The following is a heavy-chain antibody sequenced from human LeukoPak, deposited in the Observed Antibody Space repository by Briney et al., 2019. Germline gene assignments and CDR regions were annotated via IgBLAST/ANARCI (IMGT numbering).Heavy chain of an antibody. CDR2: IIPIFGTA. D-gene: IGHD6-6*01. Sequence: SVKVSCKASGGTFSNYAISWVRQAPGQGLEWMGGIIPIFGTANYAQKFQGRVTITADESTSTAYMELSSLRSEDTAVYYCARDLGGSSSRNYWGQGTLVTVSS. CDR3: ARDLGGSSSRNY. CDR1: GGTFSNYA. V-gene: IGHV1-69*01. J-gene: IGHJ4*02.